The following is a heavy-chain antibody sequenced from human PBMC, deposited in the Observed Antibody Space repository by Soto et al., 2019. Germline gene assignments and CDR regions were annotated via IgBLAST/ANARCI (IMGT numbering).Heavy chain of an antibody. D-gene: IGHD3-22*01. CDR3: ARDNNYYDIDY. CDR2: IDYNEINQ. CDR1: GLTFSNYG. Sequence: GGSLRHSWVASGLTFSNYGMRWVRQAPGKGLEWVAGIDYNEINQYYIDPVKGRFTISRDQSKNTLYLQMNSLRAEDTAVYYCARDNNYYDIDYWGQGTRVTVSS. J-gene: IGHJ4*02. V-gene: IGHV3-33*01.